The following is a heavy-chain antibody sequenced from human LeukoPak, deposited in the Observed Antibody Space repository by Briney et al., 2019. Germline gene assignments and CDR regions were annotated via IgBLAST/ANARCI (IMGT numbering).Heavy chain of an antibody. D-gene: IGHD6-13*01. CDR3: ARNGGYSSPLDY. V-gene: IGHV4-59*01. J-gene: IGHJ4*02. CDR1: GGSISSYY. CDR2: IYYSGST. Sequence: SETLSLTCTVSGGSISSYYWSWIRQPPGKGLEWIGYIYYSGSTNYNPSLKSRVTISVDTSKNQFSLKLGSVTAADTAVYYCARNGGYSSPLDYWGQGTLVTVSS.